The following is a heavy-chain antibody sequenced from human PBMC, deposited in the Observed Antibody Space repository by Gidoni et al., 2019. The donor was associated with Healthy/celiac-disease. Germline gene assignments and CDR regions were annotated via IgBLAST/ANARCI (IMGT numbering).Heavy chain of an antibody. CDR2: IYPGDSDT. V-gene: IGHV5-51*01. CDR1: GSSFTSYW. D-gene: IGHD3-22*01. CDR3: ARPRHYYDSSGYYEPPDY. J-gene: IGHJ4*02. Sequence: VHLVQSGAEVKTPGESLKIACKGSGSSFTSYWIGWLRQMPGKGLEWMGIIYPGDSDTRHSPSFQGQVTISADKSISTAYLQWSSLKASDTAMYYCARPRHYYDSSGYYEPPDYWGQGTLVTVSS.